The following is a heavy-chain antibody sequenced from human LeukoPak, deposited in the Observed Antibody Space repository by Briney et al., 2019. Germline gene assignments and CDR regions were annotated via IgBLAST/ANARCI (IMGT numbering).Heavy chain of an antibody. V-gene: IGHV3-48*01. CDR2: ISASSSTM. CDR1: GFTFSTYS. J-gene: IGHJ4*02. Sequence: GGSLRLSCAASGFTFSTYSMNWVRQAPGKGLECVSYISASSSTMYYADSVKGRFTISRDNDKNSLYLQMNSLRAEDTAVYYCARDYYSSSWDNGYWGQGTLVTVSS. D-gene: IGHD6-13*01. CDR3: ARDYYSSSWDNGY.